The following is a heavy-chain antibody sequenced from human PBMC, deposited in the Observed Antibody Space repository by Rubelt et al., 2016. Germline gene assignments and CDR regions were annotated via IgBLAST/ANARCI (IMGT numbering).Heavy chain of an antibody. J-gene: IGHJ5*02. CDR1: GYSFTSYW. CDR3: ARHVVLVASSWFDP. Sequence: EVQLVQSGAEVKKPGESLRISCTGSGYSFTSYWISWVRQMPGKGLEWMGRIDPSDSYSNYSPSFEGQVTISADKSISTAYLQWSSLKASDTAIYYCARHVVLVASSWFDPWGQGALVTVSS. CDR2: IDPSDSYS. V-gene: IGHV5-10-1*03. D-gene: IGHD2-21*01.